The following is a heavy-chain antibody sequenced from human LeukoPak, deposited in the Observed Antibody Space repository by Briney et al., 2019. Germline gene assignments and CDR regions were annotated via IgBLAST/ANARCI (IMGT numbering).Heavy chain of an antibody. V-gene: IGHV1-8*01. CDR3: ARVTAGMGYYYYYYYMDV. CDR2: MNPNSGNT. CDR1: GYTFTSYD. J-gene: IGHJ6*03. D-gene: IGHD6-13*01. Sequence: ASVKVSCKASGYTFTSYDINWVRQATGQGLEWMGWMNPNSGNTGYAQKFQGRVTMTRNTSISTAYMELSSLRSEDTAVYYCARVTAGMGYYYYYYYMDVWGKGTTVTISS.